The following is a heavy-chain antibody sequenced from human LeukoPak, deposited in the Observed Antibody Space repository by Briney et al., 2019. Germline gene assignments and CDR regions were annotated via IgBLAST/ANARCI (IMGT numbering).Heavy chain of an antibody. D-gene: IGHD4-17*01. CDR1: GFTFSSYE. J-gene: IGHJ4*02. CDR3: ARIMITVTTSDY. V-gene: IGHV3-48*03. CDR2: ISSSGTTI. Sequence: GGSLRLSCAASGFTFSSYEMNWVRQAPGKGLEWLSYISSSGTTIKYADSVKGRFTISRDNANNSLYLQVNSLRAEDTAVYYCARIMITVTTSDYWGQGTLVTVSS.